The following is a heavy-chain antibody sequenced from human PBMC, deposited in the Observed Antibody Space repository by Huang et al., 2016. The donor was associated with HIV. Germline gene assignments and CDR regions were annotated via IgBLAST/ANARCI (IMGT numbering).Heavy chain of an antibody. CDR2: IYDKGDT. V-gene: IGHV4-30-4*08. Sequence: QVQLHESGPGLVKPSQTLSLICTVSGGSISSGGYTYNWIRQPPGKGLEWIGYIYDKGDTYYNPSLKSRVSISVDTSKNQFSLKLSSMTAADTAVYYCAREGFYDLWSAFRRAVDAFDTWGQGTKVTVSS. CDR3: AREGFYDLWSAFRRAVDAFDT. D-gene: IGHD3-3*01. J-gene: IGHJ3*02. CDR1: GGSISSGGYT.